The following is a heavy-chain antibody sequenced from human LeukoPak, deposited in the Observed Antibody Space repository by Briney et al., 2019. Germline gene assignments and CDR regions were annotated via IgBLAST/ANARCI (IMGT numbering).Heavy chain of an antibody. D-gene: IGHD6-13*01. CDR3: ARAPAAAGPPYYFDY. J-gene: IGHJ4*02. V-gene: IGHV4-4*02. CDR2: IYHSGST. CDR1: GGSISSSNW. Sequence: SETLSLTCTVSGGSISSSNWWSWVRQPPGKGLEWIGEIYHSGSTNYNPSLKSRVTISVDKSKNQFSLKLSSVTAADTAVYYCARAPAAAGPPYYFDYWGQGTLVTVSS.